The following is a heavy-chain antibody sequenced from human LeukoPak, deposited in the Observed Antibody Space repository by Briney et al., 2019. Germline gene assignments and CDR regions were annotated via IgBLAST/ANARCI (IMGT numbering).Heavy chain of an antibody. CDR2: IYYSGST. Sequence: SETLSLTCTVSGGSISSSSYYWGWIRQPPGKGLEWIGSIYYSGSTYYNPSLKSRVTISVDTSKNQFSLKLSSVTAADTAVYFCAREVGFTGITDAFDIWGQGTMVTVSS. D-gene: IGHD1-7*01. V-gene: IGHV4-39*02. CDR3: AREVGFTGITDAFDI. CDR1: GGSISSSSYY. J-gene: IGHJ3*02.